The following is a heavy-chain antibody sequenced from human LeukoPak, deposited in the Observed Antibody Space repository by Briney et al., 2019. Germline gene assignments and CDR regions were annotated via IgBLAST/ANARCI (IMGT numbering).Heavy chain of an antibody. CDR2: IYHSGST. D-gene: IGHD2-2*01. CDR3: SSYADDAFDI. CDR1: GGSISSGGYS. Sequence: SQTLSLTCAVSGGSISSGGYSWSWMRQPPGKGREWIGYIYHSGSTYYNPSLKSRVTISVDRSKNQFSLKLSSVTAADTAVYHCSSYADDAFDIWGQGTMVTVSS. V-gene: IGHV4-30-2*01. J-gene: IGHJ3*02.